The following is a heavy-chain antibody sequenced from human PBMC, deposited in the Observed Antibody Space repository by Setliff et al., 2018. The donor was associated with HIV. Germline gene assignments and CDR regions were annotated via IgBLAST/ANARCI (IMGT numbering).Heavy chain of an antibody. D-gene: IGHD5-12*01. CDR1: GGTFSSYA. CDR2: IIPIFGTA. J-gene: IGHJ3*02. CDR3: TRAPPWIFTFDI. Sequence: GASVKVSCKASGGTFSSYAISWVRQAPGQGLEWMGGIIPIFGTANYAQKFQGRVTMTTDTSTSTAYMELTGLKSEDTAMYYCTRAPPWIFTFDIWGQGTLVTVS. V-gene: IGHV1-69*05.